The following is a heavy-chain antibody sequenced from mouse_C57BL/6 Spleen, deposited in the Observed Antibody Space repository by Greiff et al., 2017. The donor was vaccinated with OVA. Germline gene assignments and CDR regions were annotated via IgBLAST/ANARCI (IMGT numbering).Heavy chain of an antibody. J-gene: IGHJ2*01. CDR2: IYPNNGGT. Sequence: VQLQQSGPELVKPGASVKISCKVSGYTFTDYYMNWVKQRHGPGLEWIGDIYPNNGGTSYNQQFKGKATLTVDKSSSTAYMKLNSLTSEDSAVYYCARTHLHQYIDYWGQGTTLTVSS. CDR3: ARTHLHQYIDY. V-gene: IGHV1-26*01. CDR1: GYTFTDYY.